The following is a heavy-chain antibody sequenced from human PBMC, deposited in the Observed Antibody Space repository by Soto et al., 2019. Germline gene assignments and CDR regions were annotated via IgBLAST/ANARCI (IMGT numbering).Heavy chain of an antibody. CDR3: ARGPEIYSYYYMDV. J-gene: IGHJ6*03. CDR2: IYYSGST. V-gene: IGHV4-59*01. Sequence: PSETLSLTCTVSGGSISSYYWSWIRQPPGKGLEWIGYIYYSGSTNYNPSLKSRVTISVDTSKNQFSLKLSSVTAADTAVYYCARGPEIYSYYYMDVWGKGTTVTVSS. CDR1: GGSISSYY.